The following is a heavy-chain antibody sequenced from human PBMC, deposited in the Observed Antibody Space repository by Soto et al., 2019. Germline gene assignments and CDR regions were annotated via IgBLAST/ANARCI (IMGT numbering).Heavy chain of an antibody. CDR2: ISGSGGST. V-gene: IGHV3-23*01. Sequence: ETLSLTCTVSGGSISSSSYYWGWIRQPPGKGLEWGSAISGSGGSTYYADSVKGRFTISRDNSKNTLYLQMNSLRAEDTAVYYCAKDLSKSGWYLFIWGQGTMVTVSS. CDR3: AKDLSKSGWYLFI. CDR1: GGSISSSSYY. D-gene: IGHD6-19*01. J-gene: IGHJ3*02.